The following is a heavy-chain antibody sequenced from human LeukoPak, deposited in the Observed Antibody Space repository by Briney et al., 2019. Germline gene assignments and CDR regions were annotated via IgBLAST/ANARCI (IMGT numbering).Heavy chain of an antibody. CDR2: ISSNGGST. D-gene: IGHD3-9*01. Sequence: PGGSLRLSCAASGFTFSSYAMHWVRQAPGKGLGSVSAISSNGGSTYYANSVKGRFTISRDNSKNTLYLQMGSLRAEDMAVYHCARGEHILRYFDWLLPDYWGQGTLVTVSS. CDR3: ARGEHILRYFDWLLPDY. V-gene: IGHV3-64*01. CDR1: GFTFSSYA. J-gene: IGHJ4*02.